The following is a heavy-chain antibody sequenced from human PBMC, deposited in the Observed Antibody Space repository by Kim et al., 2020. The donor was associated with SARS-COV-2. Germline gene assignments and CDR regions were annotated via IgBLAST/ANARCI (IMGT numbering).Heavy chain of an antibody. V-gene: IGHV3-20*04. Sequence: GGSLRLSCAASGFNFDDFGLNWVRQAPGKGLEWVSGINWSGATKGYADSVKGRFTISRDNANNSLYLQMNNLRVEDTAFYFCARGNSYGAPWGQGVLVTVSS. D-gene: IGHD5-18*01. CDR2: INWSGATK. CDR1: GFNFDDFG. J-gene: IGHJ5*02. CDR3: ARGNSYGAP.